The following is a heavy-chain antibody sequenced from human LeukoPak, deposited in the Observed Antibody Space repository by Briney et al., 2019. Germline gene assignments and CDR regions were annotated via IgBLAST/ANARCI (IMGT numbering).Heavy chain of an antibody. CDR2: IYYSGST. D-gene: IGHD3-10*01. Sequence: PSETLSLTCTVSGGSISSYYWSWIRQPPGKGLEWIGYIYYSGSTNCNPSLKSRVTISVDTSKNQFSLKLSSVTAADTAVYYCARSVRGVMIFDYWGQGTLVTVSS. CDR1: GGSISSYY. CDR3: ARSVRGVMIFDY. J-gene: IGHJ4*02. V-gene: IGHV4-59*08.